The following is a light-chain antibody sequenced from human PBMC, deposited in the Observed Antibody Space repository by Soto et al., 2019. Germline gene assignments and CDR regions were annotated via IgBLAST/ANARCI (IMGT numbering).Light chain of an antibody. CDR1: SSDVGNYNY. V-gene: IGLV2-11*01. Sequence: QSVLTQPRSVSGSPGQSVTISCTGTSSDVGNYNYVSWYQQHPDKAPKLMIFDVSKRPSGVPDRFSGSKSGNTASLTISELQTDDEAVYYCFSYAGSNTSPYVLGTGTKVTVL. CDR2: DVS. CDR3: FSYAGSNTSPYV. J-gene: IGLJ1*01.